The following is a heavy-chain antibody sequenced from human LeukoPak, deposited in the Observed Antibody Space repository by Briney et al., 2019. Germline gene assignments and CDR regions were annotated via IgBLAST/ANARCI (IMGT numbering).Heavy chain of an antibody. CDR1: GCTFTSYG. CDR3: ARGRHYDILTGYYVHWFDP. V-gene: IGHV1-18*01. CDR2: ISAYNGNT. J-gene: IGHJ5*02. D-gene: IGHD3-9*01. Sequence: ASVKVSCKASGCTFTSYGISWVRQAPGQGLEWMGWISAYNGNTNYAQKLQGRVTMTTDTSTSTAYMELRSLRSDDTAVYYCARGRHYDILTGYYVHWFDPWGQGTLVTVSS.